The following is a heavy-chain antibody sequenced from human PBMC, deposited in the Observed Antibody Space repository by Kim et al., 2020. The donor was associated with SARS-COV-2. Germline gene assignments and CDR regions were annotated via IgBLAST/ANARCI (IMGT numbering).Heavy chain of an antibody. V-gene: IGHV4-59*01. CDR3: ARDPGSSYLDY. D-gene: IGHD2-2*01. CDR1: GGSINGFY. CDR2: IYYSGST. Sequence: SETLSLTCIVSGGSINGFYWSWIRQPPGKGLEWIGYIYYSGSTSYNPSLKSRVTMSIDTSKKQFSLKLNSVTAADTAMYYCARDPGSSYLDYWGQGTLVTVSS. J-gene: IGHJ4*02.